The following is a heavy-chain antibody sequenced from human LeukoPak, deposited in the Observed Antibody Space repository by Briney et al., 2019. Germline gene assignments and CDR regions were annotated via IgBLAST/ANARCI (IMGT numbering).Heavy chain of an antibody. J-gene: IGHJ4*02. Sequence: GGSLRLSCAASGFTFSSYWMSWVRQASGKGLEWVANIKQDGSEKYYVDSVKGRFTISRDNAKNSLYLQMNSLRAEDTAVYYCASLAKDIVVVPAAPVFDYWGQGTLVTVSS. CDR1: GFTFSSYW. V-gene: IGHV3-7*01. D-gene: IGHD2-2*01. CDR2: IKQDGSEK. CDR3: ASLAKDIVVVPAAPVFDY.